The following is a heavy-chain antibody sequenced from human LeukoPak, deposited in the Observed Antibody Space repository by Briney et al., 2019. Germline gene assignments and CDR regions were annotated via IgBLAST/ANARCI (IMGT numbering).Heavy chain of an antibody. CDR3: ARPEYYDILNGPGGMDV. CDR2: ISAYNGNT. D-gene: IGHD3-9*01. J-gene: IGHJ6*02. V-gene: IGHV1-18*01. CDR1: GYTFTSYG. Sequence: GASVKVSCKASGYTFTSYGISWVRQAPGQGLEWMGWISAYNGNTNYAQKLQGRVTMTTDTSTSTAYMELRSLRSDDTAVYYCARPEYYDILNGPGGMDVWGQGTTVTVSS.